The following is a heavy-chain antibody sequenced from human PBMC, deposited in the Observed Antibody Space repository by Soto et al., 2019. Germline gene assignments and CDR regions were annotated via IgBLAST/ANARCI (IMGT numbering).Heavy chain of an antibody. D-gene: IGHD2-15*01. Sequence: QMQLVQSGPEVKKPGTSVKVSCKASGFTFTSSAMQWVRQARGQRLEWLGWIVVGSGNTKYAQKFQERVTITRDLSTSTAYMELSSLRSEDTAVYYCAAEYCSGGSCYPYYYYGMDVWGQGNTVTVFS. J-gene: IGHJ6*02. CDR3: AAEYCSGGSCYPYYYYGMDV. CDR1: GFTFTSSA. V-gene: IGHV1-58*02. CDR2: IVVGSGNT.